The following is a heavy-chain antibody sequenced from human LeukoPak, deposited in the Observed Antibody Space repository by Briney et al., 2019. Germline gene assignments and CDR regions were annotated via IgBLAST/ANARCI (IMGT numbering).Heavy chain of an antibody. D-gene: IGHD5-12*01. Sequence: PSETLSLTCTVSGGPISNYYWSWIRQPPGKGLEWIGYIYYNGVTNYNPSLKSRVTISLDTSKNQFSLRLSSVTAADTAVYYCARHTGSGYDFAYWGQGTLVTVCS. J-gene: IGHJ4*02. V-gene: IGHV4-59*08. CDR3: ARHTGSGYDFAY. CDR2: IYYNGVT. CDR1: GGPISNYY.